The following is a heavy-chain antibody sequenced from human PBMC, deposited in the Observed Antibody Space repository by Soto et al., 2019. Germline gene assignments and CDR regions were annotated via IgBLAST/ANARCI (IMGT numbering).Heavy chain of an antibody. CDR1: GGSFSGYY. CDR3: ARHNGPLYVGYYYDMDV. D-gene: IGHD3-16*01. CDR2: INYSGST. J-gene: IGHJ6*02. V-gene: IGHV4-34*01. Sequence: SETLSLTCAVYGGSFSGYYWSWIRQPPGKGLEWIGEINYSGSTNYNPSLKSRVTISVDTSKNQFSLKLSSVTAADTAVYYCARHNGPLYVGYYYDMDVWGQGTTVTVSS.